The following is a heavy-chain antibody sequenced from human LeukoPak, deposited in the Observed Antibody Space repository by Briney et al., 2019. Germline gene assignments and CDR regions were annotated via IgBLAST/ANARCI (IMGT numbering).Heavy chain of an antibody. Sequence: GGSLRLSCAASGFTFSSYWMSWVRQAPGKGLEWVSAISGSGGSTYYADSVKGRFTISRDNSKNTPYLQMNSLRAEDTAVYYCAKRPSGWYSDYWGQGTLVTVSS. CDR1: GFTFSSYW. CDR3: AKRPSGWYSDY. D-gene: IGHD6-19*01. V-gene: IGHV3-23*01. J-gene: IGHJ4*02. CDR2: ISGSGGST.